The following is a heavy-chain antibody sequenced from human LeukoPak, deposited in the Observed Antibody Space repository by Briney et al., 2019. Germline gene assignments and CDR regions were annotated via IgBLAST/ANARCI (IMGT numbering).Heavy chain of an antibody. Sequence: GGSLRLSCAASGFTFSSYAMSWVRQAPGKGLEWVSSIGAGDKYTYHIDSVKGRFTITRDNSKNTLYLQMNSLRAEDTAVYYCARARITLVPAAITPKRYNWFDPWGQGTLVTVSS. CDR1: GFTFSSYA. CDR3: ARARITLVPAAITPKRYNWFDP. J-gene: IGHJ5*02. CDR2: IGAGDKYT. V-gene: IGHV3-23*01. D-gene: IGHD2-2*01.